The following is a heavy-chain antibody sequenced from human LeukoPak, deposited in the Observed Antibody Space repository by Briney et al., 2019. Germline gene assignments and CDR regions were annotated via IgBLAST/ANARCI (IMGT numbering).Heavy chain of an antibody. V-gene: IGHV3-11*04. D-gene: IGHD6-13*01. J-gene: IGHJ4*02. Sequence: GGSLRLSCAASGFTFSDYYMSWIRQAPGKGLEWVSYIGGSGATIYYADSVKGRFTISRDNAKNSLYLQMNSLRAEDTAVYYCARDYSPGYSSSWSGGYWGQGTLVTVSS. CDR2: IGGSGATI. CDR3: ARDYSPGYSSSWSGGY. CDR1: GFTFSDYY.